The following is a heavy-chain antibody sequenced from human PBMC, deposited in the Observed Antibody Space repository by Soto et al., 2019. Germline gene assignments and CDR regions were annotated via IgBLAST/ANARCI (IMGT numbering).Heavy chain of an antibody. J-gene: IGHJ4*02. V-gene: IGHV4-34*01. CDR2: INHGGST. CDR3: ARGWHTSDWYHLFAY. D-gene: IGHD3-9*01. CDR1: GGSFSGYY. Sequence: SETLSLTCAVYGGSFSGYYWNWIRQPPGKGLEWIGEINHGGSTNYNPSLKSRVTMSVDTSKNQFSLKVSSMTAADTAVYYCARGWHTSDWYHLFAYWGQGPLVTVSS.